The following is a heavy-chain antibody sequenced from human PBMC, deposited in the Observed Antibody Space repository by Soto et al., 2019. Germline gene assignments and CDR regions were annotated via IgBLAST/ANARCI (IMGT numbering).Heavy chain of an antibody. CDR3: ARGEGYSYGYHAGGDD. Sequence: PSETLSLTCTVSGGSVSSGSYYWSWIRQPPGKGLEWIGYIYYSGSTNYNPSLKSRVTISVDTSKNQFSLKLSSVTAADTAVYYCARGEGYSYGYHAGGDDWGQGTLVTVSS. CDR2: IYYSGST. J-gene: IGHJ4*02. D-gene: IGHD5-18*01. CDR1: GGSVSSGSYY. V-gene: IGHV4-61*01.